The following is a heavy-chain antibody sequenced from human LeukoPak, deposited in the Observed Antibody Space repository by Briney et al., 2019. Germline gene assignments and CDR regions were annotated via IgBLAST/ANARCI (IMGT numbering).Heavy chain of an antibody. CDR2: ISSSSSYI. J-gene: IGHJ6*02. V-gene: IGHV3-21*01. CDR1: GFTFSNYS. Sequence: GGSLRLSCAASGFTFSNYSMNWVRQAPGKGLEWVSSISSSSSYIYYADSVKGRFTISRDNAKNSLYLQMNSLRAEDTAVYYCARERPYYYGMDVWGQGTTVTVSS. CDR3: ARERPYYYGMDV.